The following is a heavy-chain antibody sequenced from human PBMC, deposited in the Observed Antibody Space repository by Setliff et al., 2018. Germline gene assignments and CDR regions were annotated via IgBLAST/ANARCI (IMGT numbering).Heavy chain of an antibody. J-gene: IGHJ6*02. Sequence: PGGSLRLSCAASGFIFSHYAMHWVRQAPGKGLEGVARISYDGSDRYYGDSMRGRFTISRDNSRNTLYLEMNSLRADDTAVYYCAKDGYCSGGSCSLAIYGMNAWGQGTTVTVSS. CDR2: ISYDGSDR. CDR1: GFIFSHYA. CDR3: AKDGYCSGGSCSLAIYGMNA. D-gene: IGHD2-15*01. V-gene: IGHV3-30*18.